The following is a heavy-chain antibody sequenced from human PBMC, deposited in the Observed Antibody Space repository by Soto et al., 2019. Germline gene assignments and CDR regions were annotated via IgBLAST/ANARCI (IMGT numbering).Heavy chain of an antibody. J-gene: IGHJ5*02. CDR1: GYSFTSYW. D-gene: IGHD6-19*01. CDR3: ARHGAKRSSGWLGWFDP. CDR2: IYPGDSDT. V-gene: IGHV5-51*01. Sequence: GESLKISCKGSGYSFTSYWIGWVRQMPGKGLEWMGIIYPGDSDTRYSPSFQGQVTISADKSISTAYLQWSSLKASDTAMYYCARHGAKRSSGWLGWFDPWGQGTLVTVSS.